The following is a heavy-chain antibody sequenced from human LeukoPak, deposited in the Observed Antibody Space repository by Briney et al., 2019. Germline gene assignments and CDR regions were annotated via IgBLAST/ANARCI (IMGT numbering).Heavy chain of an antibody. J-gene: IGHJ4*02. V-gene: IGHV5-51*01. CDR3: ARLGPPNCGGDCYSDY. CDR1: GYNFTTYW. D-gene: IGHD2-21*02. CDR2: IYPGDSDT. Sequence: ESLKISCKGSGYNFTTYWIGWVRQLPGKGLEWMAMIYPGDSDTRYSPSFQGQVTISADKSIRTAYLQWSSLRASDTAMYYCARLGPPNCGGDCYSDYWGQGTLSTVSS.